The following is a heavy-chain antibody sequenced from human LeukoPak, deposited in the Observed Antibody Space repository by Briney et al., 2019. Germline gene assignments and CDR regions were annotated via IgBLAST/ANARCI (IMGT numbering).Heavy chain of an antibody. D-gene: IGHD3-9*01. CDR2: ISYDGSNK. J-gene: IGHJ3*02. Sequence: GGSLRLSCAASGFTFSNYGMHWVRQAPGKGLDWVAVISYDGSNKYYADSVKGRFTISRDNSKNTLYLQMNSLRAEDTAVYYCAKVRYFGPSAFDIWGQGTMVTVSS. CDR3: AKVRYFGPSAFDI. V-gene: IGHV3-30*18. CDR1: GFTFSNYG.